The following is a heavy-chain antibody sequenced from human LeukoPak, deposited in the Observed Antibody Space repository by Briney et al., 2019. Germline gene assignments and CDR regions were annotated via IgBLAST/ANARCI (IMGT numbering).Heavy chain of an antibody. D-gene: IGHD3-10*01. CDR3: ARDLYGSGDY. Sequence: GGSLRLSCAASGLTFSNYGMSWVRQAPGKGLERVSSISGSGGSTYYVESVKGRFTISRDNSKNTLYLQMNSLRVEDTAVYYCARDLYGSGDYWAQGNLVTVSS. CDR2: ISGSGGST. V-gene: IGHV3-23*01. J-gene: IGHJ4*02. CDR1: GLTFSNYG.